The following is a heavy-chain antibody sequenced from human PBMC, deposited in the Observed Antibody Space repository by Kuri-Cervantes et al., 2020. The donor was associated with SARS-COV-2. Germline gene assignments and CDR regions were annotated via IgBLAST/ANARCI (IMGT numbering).Heavy chain of an antibody. V-gene: IGHV3-13*01. Sequence: LSLTCAASGFTFSSYDMHWVRQGTGKGLEWVSAIGTAGDTYYPGSVKGRFTISRENAKNSLYLQMNSLRAEDTAVYYCARDGRILGETTDGYGMDVWGQGTTVTVSS. CDR2: IGTAGDT. CDR3: ARDGRILGETTDGYGMDV. D-gene: IGHD1-26*01. J-gene: IGHJ6*02. CDR1: GFTFSSYD.